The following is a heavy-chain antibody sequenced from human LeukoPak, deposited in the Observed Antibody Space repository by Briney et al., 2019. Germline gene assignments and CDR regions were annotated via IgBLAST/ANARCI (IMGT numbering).Heavy chain of an antibody. Sequence: SETLSLTCAVYGGSFSGYYWSWIRQPPGKGLEWIGEINHSGSTNYNPSLKSRVTISVDTSKNQFSLKLSSVTAADTAVYYCARGPRNRVAGTPFDYWGRGTLVTVSS. CDR2: INHSGST. V-gene: IGHV4-34*01. CDR1: GGSFSGYY. J-gene: IGHJ4*02. CDR3: ARGPRNRVAGTPFDY. D-gene: IGHD6-19*01.